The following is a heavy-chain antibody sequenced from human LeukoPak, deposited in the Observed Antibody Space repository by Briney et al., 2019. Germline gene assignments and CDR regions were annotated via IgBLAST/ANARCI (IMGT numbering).Heavy chain of an antibody. CDR2: IRSKAYGETA. Sequence: GGSLRLSCTASGFTFGDYAMSWIRQAPGTGLEWVGFIRSKAYGETADYAASVKGRFTISRDDSKAIAYLQMNSLKTEDTAVYHCTRDRGAYNLYDYWGQGTLVTVSS. CDR1: GFTFGDYA. J-gene: IGHJ4*02. CDR3: TRDRGAYNLYDY. D-gene: IGHD1-1*01. V-gene: IGHV3-49*03.